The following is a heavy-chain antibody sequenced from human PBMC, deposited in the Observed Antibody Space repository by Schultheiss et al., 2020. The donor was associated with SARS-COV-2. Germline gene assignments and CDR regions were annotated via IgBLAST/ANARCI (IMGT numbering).Heavy chain of an antibody. CDR2: ISGSGDST. Sequence: GGSLRLSCEASGFTFSTYWMDWVRQAPGKGLVWVSRISGSGDSTYYADSVRGRFTISRDNAENALFLQMSSLGAEDTAVYYCARYSTTVTQAGSGWDYYLDYWGQGTRVTVSS. CDR1: GFTFSTYW. V-gene: IGHV3-23*01. D-gene: IGHD4-17*01. CDR3: ARYSTTVTQAGSGWDYYLDY. J-gene: IGHJ4*02.